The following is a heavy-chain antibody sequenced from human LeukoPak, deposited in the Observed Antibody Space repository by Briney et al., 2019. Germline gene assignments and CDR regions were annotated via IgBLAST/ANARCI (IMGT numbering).Heavy chain of an antibody. J-gene: IGHJ4*02. CDR2: IKQDGSGK. D-gene: IGHD3-9*01. V-gene: IGHV3-7*03. CDR3: AGGTGFIIKD. Sequence: PGGSLRLSCAASGLTFSLYWMNWVRRAPGKGLEWVANIKQDGSGKNYVDSVKGRFTISRDNAKNSLYLQMNNLRVEDTAMYYCAGGTGFIIKDWGQGTLVTVSS. CDR1: GLTFSLYW.